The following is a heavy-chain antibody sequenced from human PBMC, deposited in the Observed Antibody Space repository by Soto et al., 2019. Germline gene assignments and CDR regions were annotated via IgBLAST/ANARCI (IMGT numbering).Heavy chain of an antibody. Sequence: VASVKVSCKASGYTFTSYDINWVRQATGQGLEWMGWMNPNSGNTGYAQKFQGRVTMTRDTSTSTAYMELSSLRSDDTAVYYCARMYGSSWYFDYWGQGTLVTSPQ. J-gene: IGHJ4*02. CDR1: GYTFTSYD. CDR3: ARMYGSSWYFDY. D-gene: IGHD6-13*01. V-gene: IGHV1-8*01. CDR2: MNPNSGNT.